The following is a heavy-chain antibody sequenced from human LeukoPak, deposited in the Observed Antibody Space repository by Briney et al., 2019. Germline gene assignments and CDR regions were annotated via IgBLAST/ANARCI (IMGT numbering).Heavy chain of an antibody. CDR1: GYTFTSYG. CDR2: ISAYNGNT. CDR3: ARDRVSDIAVASRGGYFDY. D-gene: IGHD6-19*01. Sequence: GASVKVSCKASGYTFTSYGISWVRQAPGQGLEWMGWISAYNGNTNYAQKLQGRVTMTTDTSTSTAYMELRSLRSDDTAVYYCARDRVSDIAVASRGGYFDYWGQGTLVTVSS. J-gene: IGHJ4*02. V-gene: IGHV1-18*01.